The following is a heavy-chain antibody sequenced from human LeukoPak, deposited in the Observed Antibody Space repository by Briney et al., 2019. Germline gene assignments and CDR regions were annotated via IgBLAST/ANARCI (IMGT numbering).Heavy chain of an antibody. CDR1: GFTFSSYS. Sequence: PGGYLRLSCAASGFTFSSYSMNWVRQAPGQGLEWVSFISGSSSIIHYADPVKGRFTISRDNAKNSLYLQMNSLRAEDTAVYYCARSGTTYYYDSGTRIWGQGTMVTVSS. J-gene: IGHJ3*02. CDR2: ISGSSSII. V-gene: IGHV3-48*04. D-gene: IGHD3-22*01. CDR3: ARSGTTYYYDSGTRI.